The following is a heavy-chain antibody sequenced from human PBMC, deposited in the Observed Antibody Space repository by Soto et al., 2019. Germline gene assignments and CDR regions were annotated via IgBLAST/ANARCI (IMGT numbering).Heavy chain of an antibody. V-gene: IGHV3-30*18. CDR1: GFTFSSYG. J-gene: IGHJ4*02. Sequence: QVQLVESGGGVVQPGRSLRLSCAASGFTFSSYGMHWVRQAPGKGLEWVAVISYDGSNKYYADSVKGRFTISRDNSKNTLYLQMNSLRAEDTAVYYCAKAAIVLMVYEEGEYYFDYWGQGTLVTVSS. CDR2: ISYDGSNK. D-gene: IGHD2-8*01. CDR3: AKAAIVLMVYEEGEYYFDY.